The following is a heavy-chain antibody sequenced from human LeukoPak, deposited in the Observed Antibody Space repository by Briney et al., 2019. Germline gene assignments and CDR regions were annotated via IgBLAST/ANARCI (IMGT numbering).Heavy chain of an antibody. CDR1: GGPARSYY. CDR3: ARARYVSAWYAFDI. J-gene: IGHJ3*02. D-gene: IGHD6-19*01. Sequence: SETLSLTCTVSGGPARSYYWSWIRQPPGKGLEWSGYIEYSGSGNNSPSLKSRVTITVDTSKNQFSLRLNSVTAADTAVYYCARARYVSAWYAFDIWGQGTMVTVSS. CDR2: IEYSGSG. V-gene: IGHV4-59*02.